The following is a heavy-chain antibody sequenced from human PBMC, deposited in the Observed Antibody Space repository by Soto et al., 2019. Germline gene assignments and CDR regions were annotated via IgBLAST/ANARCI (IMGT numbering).Heavy chain of an antibody. J-gene: IGHJ6*02. CDR3: ARGPPESSSWYGGLYYYYGMDV. V-gene: IGHV3-30-3*01. Sequence: GGSLRLSCAASGFTSSSYAMHWVRQAPGKGLEWVAVISYDGSNKYYADSVKGRFTISRDNSKNTLYLQMNSLRAEDTAVYYCARGPPESSSWYGGLYYYYGMDVWGQGTTVTVSS. CDR1: GFTSSSYA. CDR2: ISYDGSNK. D-gene: IGHD6-13*01.